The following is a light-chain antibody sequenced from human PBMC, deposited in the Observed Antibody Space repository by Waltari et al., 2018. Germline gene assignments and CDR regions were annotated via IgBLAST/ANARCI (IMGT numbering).Light chain of an antibody. CDR3: VAWDVSLSGYV. CDR2: DSN. CDR1: SSNIGSRP. J-gene: IGLJ1*01. V-gene: IGLV1-44*01. Sequence: QSVLTLPPSASGTPGQRVTISCSGSSSNIGSRPVNWYQQFPGTTPKLLIHDSNQRPSGVPDRFSGSKSGTSASLAISGLQSEDEADYYCVAWDVSLSGYVFGTGTKVTVL.